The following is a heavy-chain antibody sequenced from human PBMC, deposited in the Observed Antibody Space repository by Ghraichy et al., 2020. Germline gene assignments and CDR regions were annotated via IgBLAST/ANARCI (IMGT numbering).Heavy chain of an antibody. CDR2: IGGSGGPT. CDR3: VKTIAATIVY. J-gene: IGHJ4*02. CDR1: GFIFDNFA. Sequence: GGSLRLSCAASGFIFDNFAMNWVRQAPGKRLEWVSVIGGSGGPTYYADSVKGRFTISRDNSKSTLYLQMNSLRAEETAIYYCVKTIAATIVYWGQGTLVTVSS. D-gene: IGHD2-15*01. V-gene: IGHV3-23*01.